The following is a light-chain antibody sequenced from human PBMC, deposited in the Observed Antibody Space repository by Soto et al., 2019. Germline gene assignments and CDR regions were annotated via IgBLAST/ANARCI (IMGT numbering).Light chain of an antibody. CDR3: SSYAYTNNLI. J-gene: IGLJ2*01. CDR2: EVT. V-gene: IGLV2-8*01. Sequence: QSVLTQPPSASGSPGQSVTISCTGTSNDVGGYNYVSWYQQHPGKAPKLMIFEVTERASGVPDRFSGSKSGNTASLTVSGLQAEDEADYYCSSYAYTNNLIFGGGTKLTVL. CDR1: SNDVGGYNY.